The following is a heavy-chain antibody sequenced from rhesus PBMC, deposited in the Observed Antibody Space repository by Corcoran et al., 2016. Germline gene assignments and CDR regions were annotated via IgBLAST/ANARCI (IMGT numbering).Heavy chain of an antibody. J-gene: IGHJ3*01. V-gene: IGHV4-173*01. D-gene: IGHD1-20*01. Sequence: QLQLQESGPGLVKPSETLSLTCAVSGGSISSNYWSWIRQPPGKGLEWIGRISGSGGSTDYNPPLKGRVTISTDTSKNQFSLKLSSVTAADTAVYYCARDGSWNNEWWAFDFWGQGLRVTVSS. CDR1: GGSISSNY. CDR3: ARDGSWNNEWWAFDF. CDR2: ISGSGGST.